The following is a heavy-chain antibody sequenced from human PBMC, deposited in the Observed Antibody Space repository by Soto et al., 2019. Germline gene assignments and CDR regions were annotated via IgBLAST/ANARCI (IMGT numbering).Heavy chain of an antibody. CDR1: GYPSTTYH. V-gene: IGHV1-46*01. CDR2: VYVTGTGT. Sequence: ASAKVSCKASGYPSTTYHLHWVRQAPGQGLEWMGIVYVTGTGTRSAQKFQGRLTMTRDRSTSTVYMELSSLRSEDTAVYYCARPEGYGSGSYYFDSWGQGTLVTVSS. CDR3: ARPEGYGSGSYYFDS. D-gene: IGHD3-10*01. J-gene: IGHJ4*02.